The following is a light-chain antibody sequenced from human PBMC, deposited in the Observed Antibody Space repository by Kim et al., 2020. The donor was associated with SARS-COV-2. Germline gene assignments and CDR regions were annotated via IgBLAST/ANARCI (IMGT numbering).Light chain of an antibody. CDR2: GAS. V-gene: IGKV3-20*01. J-gene: IGKJ1*01. Sequence: SPGETSAPSCRASQSLSSIYLAWYQQKPGQAPRLLLYGASKRATGIPDRFSGSGSGTDFTLTITSLEPEDSAVYFCQQYGGSPPATFGPGTKLEI. CDR3: QQYGGSPPAT. CDR1: QSLSSIY.